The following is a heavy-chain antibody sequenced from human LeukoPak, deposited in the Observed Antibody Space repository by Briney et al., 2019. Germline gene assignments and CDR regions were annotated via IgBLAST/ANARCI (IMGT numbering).Heavy chain of an antibody. CDR1: GGSINSGGYY. J-gene: IGHJ4*02. D-gene: IGHD4-11*01. V-gene: IGHV4-31*03. CDR3: TVGPHHYFDS. CDR2: ISYSGST. Sequence: SQTLSLTCTVSGGSINSGGYYWSSTRQHPGKGLEWTGYISYSGSTYYNPSLKSRVTISLDTSKNQFSLRLSSVSAADTAVYFCTVGPHHYFDSWGQGTLATVSS.